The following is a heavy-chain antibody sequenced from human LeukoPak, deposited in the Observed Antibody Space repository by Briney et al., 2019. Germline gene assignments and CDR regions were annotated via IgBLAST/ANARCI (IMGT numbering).Heavy chain of an antibody. D-gene: IGHD2-2*01. Sequence: ASVKVSCKASGYTFTGYYMHWVRQAPGQGLEWMGWINPNSGGTNYAQKFQGRVTMTRDTSISTAYMELSRLRSDDTAVYYCAREGCSSTSCCDYWGQGTLVTVSS. J-gene: IGHJ4*02. CDR2: INPNSGGT. CDR1: GYTFTGYY. V-gene: IGHV1-2*02. CDR3: AREGCSSTSCCDY.